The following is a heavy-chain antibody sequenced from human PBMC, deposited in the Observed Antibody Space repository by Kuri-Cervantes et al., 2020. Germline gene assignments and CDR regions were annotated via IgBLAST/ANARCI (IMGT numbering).Heavy chain of an antibody. Sequence: GGSLRLSCAASGFTVSNNYMSWVRQAPGKGLEYISVIYSGGDTYYADSVKGRFTISRDNSKNTLYLQMNSLRAEDTAVYYCAKKPDGSGWYRWGQGTLVTVSS. CDR2: IYSGGDT. D-gene: IGHD6-19*01. CDR1: GFTVSNNY. J-gene: IGHJ5*02. CDR3: AKKPDGSGWYR. V-gene: IGHV3-53*01.